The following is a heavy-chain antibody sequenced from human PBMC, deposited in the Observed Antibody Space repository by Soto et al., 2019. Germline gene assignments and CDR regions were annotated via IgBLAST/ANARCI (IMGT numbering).Heavy chain of an antibody. CDR2: ISSSSSYI. D-gene: IGHD1-1*01. J-gene: IGHJ6*02. V-gene: IGHV3-21*01. Sequence: EVQLVESGGGLVKPGGSLRLSCAASGFTFSSYSMNWVRQAPGKGLEWVSSISSSSSYIYYADSVKGRFTISRDNAKNSLYLQMNSLRAEDTAVYYCARDLPTTNYYYYGMDVWGQGTTVTVSS. CDR1: GFTFSSYS. CDR3: ARDLPTTNYYYYGMDV.